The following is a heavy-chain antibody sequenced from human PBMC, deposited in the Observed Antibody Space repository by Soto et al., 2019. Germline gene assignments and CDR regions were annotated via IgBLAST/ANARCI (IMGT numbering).Heavy chain of an antibody. CDR2: INSGSTSI. Sequence: VQLVESGGGLVQPGGSLRLSCVASGFIFSRYSMNWVRQAPGKGLEWISYINSGSTSIYYADSVKGRFTISRDNAKNSLYLQMNSLRAEDTAVYYCASSASPDAYWGQGTLVTVSS. V-gene: IGHV3-48*01. D-gene: IGHD1-26*01. CDR1: GFIFSRYS. CDR3: ASSASPDAY. J-gene: IGHJ4*02.